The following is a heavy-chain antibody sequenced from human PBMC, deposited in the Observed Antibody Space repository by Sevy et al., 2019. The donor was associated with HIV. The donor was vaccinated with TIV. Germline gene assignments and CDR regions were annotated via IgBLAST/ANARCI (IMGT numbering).Heavy chain of an antibody. D-gene: IGHD5-12*01. CDR2: IYSGGST. V-gene: IGHV3-53*01. CDR1: GFTVSSNY. J-gene: IGHJ4*02. CDR3: ASIGRDGYNYFFEY. Sequence: GGSLRLSCAASGFTVSSNYMSWVRQAPGKGLEWVSVIYSGGSTYYADSVKGRFTISRDNSKNTLYLQMNSLRAEDTAVYYCASIGRDGYNYFFEYWGQGTLVTFSS.